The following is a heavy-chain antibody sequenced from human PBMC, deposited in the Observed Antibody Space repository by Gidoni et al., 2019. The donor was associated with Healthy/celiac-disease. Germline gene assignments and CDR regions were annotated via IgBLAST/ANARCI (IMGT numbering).Heavy chain of an antibody. CDR3: ARGGRVAVAAFDY. D-gene: IGHD6-19*01. CDR1: GFTFSRYW. CDR2: IKQDGSEK. J-gene: IGHJ4*02. Sequence: EVQLVESGGGLVQPGGSLRLSCAASGFTFSRYWMSWVRQAPGKGLEWVANIKQDGSEKYYVDSVKGRFTISRDNAKNSLYLQMNSLRAEDTAVYYCARGGRVAVAAFDYWGQGTLVTVSS. V-gene: IGHV3-7*01.